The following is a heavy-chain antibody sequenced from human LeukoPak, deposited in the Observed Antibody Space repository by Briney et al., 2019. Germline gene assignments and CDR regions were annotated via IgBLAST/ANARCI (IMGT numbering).Heavy chain of an antibody. D-gene: IGHD3-10*01. Sequence: ASVKVSCKASGYTFTSYGISWVRQAPGQGLEWMGWISAYNGNTNYAQKLRGRVTMTTDTSTSTGYMELSSLRSEDTAVYYFARIHGSGSYYEDYWGQGTLVTVSS. CDR2: ISAYNGNT. CDR3: ARIHGSGSYYEDY. CDR1: GYTFTSYG. V-gene: IGHV1-18*01. J-gene: IGHJ4*02.